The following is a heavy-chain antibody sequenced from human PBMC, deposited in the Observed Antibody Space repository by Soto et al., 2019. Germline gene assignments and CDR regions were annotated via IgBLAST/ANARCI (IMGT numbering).Heavy chain of an antibody. CDR3: ARALLTGYGMDV. CDR2: IYYSGST. D-gene: IGHD1-20*01. V-gene: IGHV4-31*03. Sequence: PSETLSLTCTVSGGSISSGGYYWSWIRQHPGKGLEWIGYIYYSGSTYYNPSLKSRVTISVDTSKNQFSLKLSPVTAADTAVYYCARALLTGYGMDVWGQGTTVTVSS. J-gene: IGHJ6*02. CDR1: GGSISSGGYY.